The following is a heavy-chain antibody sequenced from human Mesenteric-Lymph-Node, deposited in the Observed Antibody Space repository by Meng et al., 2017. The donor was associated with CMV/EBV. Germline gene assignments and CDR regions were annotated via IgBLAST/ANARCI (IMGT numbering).Heavy chain of an antibody. V-gene: IGHV1-69*04. CDR1: GGTFSSYT. Sequence: SVKVSCKASGGTFSSYTISWVRQAPGQGLEWMGRIIPILGIANYAQKFQGRVTITADKSTSTAYMELSSLRSEDTAVYYCAREPKRKMTRVRGADDYYFDDWGQGTLVTVSS. CDR2: IIPILGIA. J-gene: IGHJ4*02. D-gene: IGHD3-10*01. CDR3: AREPKRKMTRVRGADDYYFDD.